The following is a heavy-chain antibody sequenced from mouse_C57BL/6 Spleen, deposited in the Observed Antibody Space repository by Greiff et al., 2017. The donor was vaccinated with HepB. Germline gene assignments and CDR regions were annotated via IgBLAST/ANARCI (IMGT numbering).Heavy chain of an antibody. CDR2: IDPETGGT. J-gene: IGHJ3*01. CDR1: GYTFTDYE. V-gene: IGHV1-15*01. D-gene: IGHD1-1*01. Sequence: SGAELVRPGASVTLSCKASGYTFTDYEMHWVKQTPVHGLEWIGAIDPETGGTAYNQKFKGKAILTADKSSSTAYMELRSLTSEDSAVYYCTRSYYGRAWFAYWGQGTLVTVSA. CDR3: TRSYYGRAWFAY.